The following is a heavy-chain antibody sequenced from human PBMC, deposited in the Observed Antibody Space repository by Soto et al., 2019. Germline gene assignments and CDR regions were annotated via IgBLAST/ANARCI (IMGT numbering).Heavy chain of an antibody. V-gene: IGHV1-69*13. CDR2: IIPIFGTA. CDR3: ATAKAAADAFDY. J-gene: IGHJ4*02. CDR1: GGTLSSYA. D-gene: IGHD6-13*01. Sequence: SVKVSCKASGGTLSSYAISWVRQAPGQGLEWMGGIIPIFGTANYAQKFQGRVTITADESTSTAYMELSSLRSEDTAVYYCATAKAAADAFDYWGQGTLVTVSS.